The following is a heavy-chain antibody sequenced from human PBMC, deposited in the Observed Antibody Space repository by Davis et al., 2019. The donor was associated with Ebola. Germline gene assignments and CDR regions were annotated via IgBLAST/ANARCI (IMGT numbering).Heavy chain of an antibody. CDR3: ARDLTGTYDFDY. V-gene: IGHV1-18*01. CDR2: IVTYNGNT. CDR1: GYTFTSYG. D-gene: IGHD3-9*01. J-gene: IGHJ4*02. Sequence: ASVKVSCKASGYTFTSYGITWVRQAPGQGLEWMGWIVTYNGNTNYAQKLQGRVTMTTDTSTSTAYMELRSLRSDDTAVYYCARDLTGTYDFDYWGQGTLVTVSS.